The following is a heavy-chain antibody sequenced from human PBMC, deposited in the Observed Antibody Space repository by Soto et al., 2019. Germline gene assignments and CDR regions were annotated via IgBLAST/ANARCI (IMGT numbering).Heavy chain of an antibody. V-gene: IGHV4-39*01. D-gene: IGHD5-18*01. CDR3: VSGYPCVGFDY. CDR2: IYDSGSA. J-gene: IGHJ4*02. Sequence: QLQLQESGPGLVKPSETLSLTCTVSGGSISSSDYYWGWIRQPPGKGLEWIGNIYDSGSASYNPSLKSRVTISVDTSKNQVSLKLSSVPAADTAGYICVSGYPCVGFDYWGQGTLVTVSS. CDR1: GGSISSSDYY.